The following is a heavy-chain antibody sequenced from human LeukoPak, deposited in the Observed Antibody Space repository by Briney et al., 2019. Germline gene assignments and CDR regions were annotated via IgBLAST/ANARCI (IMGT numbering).Heavy chain of an antibody. CDR1: GYFFSHYG. Sequence: GASVKVSCKTSGYFFSHYGISWVRQAPGQGPEWLEWISGLNDNTNYAQRVQGRVTTTTDTATSTAYMELRSLRSDDTAVYYCARDQCSSTSCYVGVGIFDYWGQGTLVTVSS. V-gene: IGHV1-18*01. D-gene: IGHD2-2*01. J-gene: IGHJ4*02. CDR3: ARDQCSSTSCYVGVGIFDY. CDR2: ISGLNDNT.